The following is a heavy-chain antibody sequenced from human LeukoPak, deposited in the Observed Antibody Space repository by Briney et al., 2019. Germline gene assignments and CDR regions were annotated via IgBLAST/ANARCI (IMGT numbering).Heavy chain of an antibody. J-gene: IGHJ6*02. Sequence: GESLKISCKGSGYSFTSYWIGWVRQMSGKGLEWMGIIYPGDSDTRYSPSFQGQVTISADKSISTAYLQWSSLKASDTAIYYCARASSLGYYYYGVDVWGQGTTVTVSS. D-gene: IGHD6-6*01. CDR1: GYSFTSYW. V-gene: IGHV5-51*01. CDR2: IYPGDSDT. CDR3: ARASSLGYYYYGVDV.